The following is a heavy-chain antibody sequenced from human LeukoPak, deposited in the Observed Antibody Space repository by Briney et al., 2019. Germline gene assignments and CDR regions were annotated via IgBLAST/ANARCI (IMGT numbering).Heavy chain of an antibody. D-gene: IGHD4-11*01. CDR1: GGSISSGGYY. V-gene: IGHV4-30-2*01. J-gene: IGHJ6*03. Sequence: SETLSLTCTVSGGSISSGGYYWSWIRQPPGKGLEWIGYIYHSGSTYYNPSLKSRVTISVDRSKNQFSLKLSSVTAADTAVYYCAREASQATVTNFYMDVWGKGTTVTVSS. CDR3: AREASQATVTNFYMDV. CDR2: IYHSGST.